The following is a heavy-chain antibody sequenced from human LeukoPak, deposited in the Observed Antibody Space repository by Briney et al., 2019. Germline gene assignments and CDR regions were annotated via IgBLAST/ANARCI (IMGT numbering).Heavy chain of an antibody. D-gene: IGHD3-22*01. V-gene: IGHV4-39*01. CDR2: IYYSGST. CDR3: ARKWLSLYYFDY. CDR1: GGSISSYY. J-gene: IGHJ4*02. Sequence: PSETLSLTCTVSGGSISSYYWGWIRQPPGKGLEWIGSIYYSGSTYYNPSLKSRVTISVDTSKNQFSLKLSSVTAADTAVYYCARKWLSLYYFDYWGQGTLVTVSS.